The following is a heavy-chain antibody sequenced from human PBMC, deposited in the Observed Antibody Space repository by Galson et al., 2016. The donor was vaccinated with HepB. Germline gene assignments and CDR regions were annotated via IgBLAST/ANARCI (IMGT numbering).Heavy chain of an antibody. V-gene: IGHV1-3*01. CDR1: GYTFIGYY. CDR3: ARDTFRGMFDP. CDR2: INAGNGNT. J-gene: IGHJ5*02. D-gene: IGHD2/OR15-2a*01. Sequence: SVKVSCKASGYTFIGYYIHWVRQAPGQGLEWMGWINAGNGNTKYSQNLQGRVTITRDTAARTGYMELSSLRSEDTAVYCCARDTFRGMFDPWGQGTLVTVSS.